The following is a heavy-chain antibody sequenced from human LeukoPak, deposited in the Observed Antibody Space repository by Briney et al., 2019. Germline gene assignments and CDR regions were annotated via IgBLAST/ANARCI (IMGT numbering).Heavy chain of an antibody. CDR3: ARVKGVFAPFDS. CDR2: IGSGSSAI. V-gene: IGHV3-48*02. J-gene: IGHJ4*02. CDR1: GFTFSSYT. Sequence: GGSLRLSCAASGFTFSSYTMNWVRQARGKGLEWVSSIGSGSSAIYYADSVKGRFTISRDNAKNSLYLQMNSLRDEDTAVYYCARVKGVFAPFDSWGQGTLVTVSS. D-gene: IGHD2-8*01.